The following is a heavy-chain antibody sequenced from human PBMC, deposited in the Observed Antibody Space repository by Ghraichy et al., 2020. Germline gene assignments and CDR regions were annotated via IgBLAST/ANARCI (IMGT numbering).Heavy chain of an antibody. D-gene: IGHD6-6*01. V-gene: IGHV4-59*08. CDR3: ARYSSSSGHFDY. J-gene: IGHJ4*02. Sequence: SETLSRTCTVSGGSISSYYWSWIRQPPGKGLEWIGYIYYSGSTNYNPSLKSRVTISVDTSKNQFSLKLSSVTAADTAVYYCARYSSSSGHFDYWGQGTLVTVSS. CDR2: IYYSGST. CDR1: GGSISSYY.